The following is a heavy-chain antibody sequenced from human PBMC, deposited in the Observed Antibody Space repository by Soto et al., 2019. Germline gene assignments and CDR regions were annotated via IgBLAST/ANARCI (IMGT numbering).Heavy chain of an antibody. CDR2: INAGNGNT. V-gene: IGHV1-3*01. Sequence: ASVKVSCKTSGYTFSMYSVHWVRQAPGQRLEWMGYINAGNGNTKYSQKFQGRVTITRDTSASTAYMELSSLRSEDTAVYYCARTAMTPYYYYGMDVWGQGTTVTVYS. CDR3: ARTAMTPYYYYGMDV. D-gene: IGHD2-2*01. J-gene: IGHJ6*02. CDR1: GYTFSMYS.